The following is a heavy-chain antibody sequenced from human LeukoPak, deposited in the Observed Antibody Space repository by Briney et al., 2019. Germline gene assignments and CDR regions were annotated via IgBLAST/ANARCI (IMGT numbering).Heavy chain of an antibody. CDR3: ASHVTVLGTRGFDY. D-gene: IGHD2/OR15-2a*01. J-gene: IGHJ4*02. V-gene: IGHV4-4*02. CDR2: IYHGGDT. Sequence: SGTLSLTCAISGGSISSHSWWSWVRQPPGKGLEWIGEIYHGGDTNYDPSLKSQVSMSVDKSKNHFSLNLNSVTAADTAMYYCASHVTVLGTRGFDYWGQGALVTVSS. CDR1: GGSISSHSW.